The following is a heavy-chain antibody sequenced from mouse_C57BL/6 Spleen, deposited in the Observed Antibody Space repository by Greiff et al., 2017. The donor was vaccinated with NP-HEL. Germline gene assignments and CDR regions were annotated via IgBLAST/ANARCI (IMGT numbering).Heavy chain of an antibody. J-gene: IGHJ4*01. V-gene: IGHV1-9*01. D-gene: IGHD1-1*01. Sequence: QLKESGAELKNRGASVKICCKARGYRLAWWGGVLVGGESGHCLEWIGEILPGSGSTNYNEKFKGKATFTADTSSNTAYMQLSSLTTEASAIYYCARGSSYAMGYWGQGTSVTVSS. CDR1: GYRLAWWG. CDR2: ILPGSGST. CDR3: ARGSSYAMGY.